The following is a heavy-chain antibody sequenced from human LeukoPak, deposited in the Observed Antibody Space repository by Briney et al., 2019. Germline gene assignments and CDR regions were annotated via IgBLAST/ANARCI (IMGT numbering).Heavy chain of an antibody. V-gene: IGHV3-20*01. CDR1: GFTFDDYG. CDR3: ARWYCSSTSCPDLPNYYYYYYMDV. CDR2: INWNGGST. Sequence: GGSLRLSCAASGFTFDDYGMSWVRQAPGKGLEWVSGINWNGGSTGYADSVKGRFTISRDNAKNSLYLQMNSLRAEDTALYHCARWYCSSTSCPDLPNYYYYYYMDVWGKGTTVTISS. D-gene: IGHD2-2*01. J-gene: IGHJ6*03.